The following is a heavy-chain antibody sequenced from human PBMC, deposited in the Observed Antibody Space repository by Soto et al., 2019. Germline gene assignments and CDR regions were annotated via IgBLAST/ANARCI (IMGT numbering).Heavy chain of an antibody. J-gene: IGHJ5*02. CDR3: ASLRLRWFDP. V-gene: IGHV4-39*01. CDR1: GGAISSISCY. CDR2: IYYSGST. Sequence: SETLALTYTVSGGAISSISCYGGLILQRPGKGLEWIGSIYYSGSTYYNPSLKSRVTISVDTSKNQFSLKLSSVTAADTAVYYCASLRLRWFDPWGQGTLVTVSS. D-gene: IGHD3-3*01.